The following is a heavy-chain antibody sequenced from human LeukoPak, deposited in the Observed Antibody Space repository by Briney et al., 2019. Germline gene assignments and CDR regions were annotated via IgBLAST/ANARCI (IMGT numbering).Heavy chain of an antibody. Sequence: SETLSLTCTVSGGSISSSYYWGWIRQPPGKGLEWIGNKYYRGSTNYNPSLKSRVTISVDTSKNQFSLKLSSVTAADTAVYYCASLYSYGPFDYWGQGTLVTVSS. J-gene: IGHJ4*02. CDR3: ASLYSYGPFDY. D-gene: IGHD5-18*01. CDR2: KYYRGST. CDR1: GGSISSSYY. V-gene: IGHV4-39*07.